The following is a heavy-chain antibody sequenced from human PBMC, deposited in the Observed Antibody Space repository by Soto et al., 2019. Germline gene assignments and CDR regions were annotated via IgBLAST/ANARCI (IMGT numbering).Heavy chain of an antibody. CDR3: ARMYSSSSGDWFDP. Sequence: SETLSLTCTVSGGSISSSSYYWGWIRQPPGKGLEWIGSIYYSGSTYYNPSLKSRVTISVDTPKNQFSLKLSSVTAADTAVYYCARMYSSSSGDWFDPWGQGTLVTVSS. J-gene: IGHJ5*02. V-gene: IGHV4-39*01. CDR1: GGSISSSSYY. D-gene: IGHD6-6*01. CDR2: IYYSGST.